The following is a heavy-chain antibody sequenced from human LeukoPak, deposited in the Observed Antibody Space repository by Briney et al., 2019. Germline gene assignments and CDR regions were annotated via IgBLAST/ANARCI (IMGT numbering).Heavy chain of an antibody. V-gene: IGHV4-59*01. D-gene: IGHD2-15*01. J-gene: IGHJ4*02. CDR2: IYYSGST. CDR3: ARGSGGSWTFDY. CDR1: GGSISSYY. Sequence: SETLSLTCTVSGGSISSYYWSWIRQPPGKGLEWIGYIYYSGSTNYNPSLKSRVTISVDTSKNQFSLKLSSVTAADTAVYYCARGSGGSWTFDYWGQGTLVTVSS.